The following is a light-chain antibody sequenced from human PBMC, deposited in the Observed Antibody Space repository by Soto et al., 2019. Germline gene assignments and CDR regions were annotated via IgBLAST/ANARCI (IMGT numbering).Light chain of an antibody. J-gene: IGLJ1*01. CDR1: SSDVGGYNF. CDR3: WSYAGSNIHYV. CDR2: DVN. V-gene: IGLV2-11*01. Sequence: QSALTQPRSVSGSPGQSVTVTCTGTSSDVGGYNFVSWYRQYPGEAPKLLIYDVNERPSGVPDRFSGSKSGNMASLTISGRQSEDEADYYFWSYAGSNIHYVLGTWTKVTFL.